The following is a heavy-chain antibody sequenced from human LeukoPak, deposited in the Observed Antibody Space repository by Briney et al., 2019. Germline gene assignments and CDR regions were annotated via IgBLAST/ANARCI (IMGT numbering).Heavy chain of an antibody. V-gene: IGHV3-7*01. CDR2: LEQDGSEK. CDR1: GFTFNNYW. D-gene: IGHD3-22*01. J-gene: IGHJ4*02. Sequence: GGSLRLSCAASGFTFNNYWMTWVRQPPGEGLEWVATLEQDGSEKYYVDSVKGRFIIFRDNAKNSLYLQMNSLRAEDTAVYYCARDHYNSSGFGYYFDSWGQGTLVTVSS. CDR3: ARDHYNSSGFGYYFDS.